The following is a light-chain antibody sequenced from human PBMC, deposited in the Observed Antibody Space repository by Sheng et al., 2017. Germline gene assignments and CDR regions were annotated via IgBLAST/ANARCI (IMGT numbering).Light chain of an antibody. CDR2: GAS. J-gene: IGKJ5*01. V-gene: IGKV1-16*02. CDR3: QQYDNPPIT. CDR1: QGISNH. Sequence: DIQLTQSPSSLPASIGDTVTVTCRASQGISNHLSWFQQKPGKAPKSLIYGASNLQSGVPLKFSGSGSGTDFTLTITSLQPEDFATYYCQQYDNPPITFGQGTRLEIK.